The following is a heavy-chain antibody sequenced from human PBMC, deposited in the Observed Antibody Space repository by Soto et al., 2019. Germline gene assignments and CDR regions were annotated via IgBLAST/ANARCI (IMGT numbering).Heavy chain of an antibody. CDR1: GGSISSYY. CDR2: IYYSGST. J-gene: IGHJ3*02. CDR3: ARGDFGNQMTPNAFDI. D-gene: IGHD3-3*01. Sequence: PSETLSLTCTVSGGSISSYYWSWIRQPPGKGLEWIGYIYYSGSTNYNPSLKSRVTISVDTSKNQFSLKLSSVTAADTAVYYCARGDFGNQMTPNAFDIRAQGTTVTVSS. V-gene: IGHV4-59*08.